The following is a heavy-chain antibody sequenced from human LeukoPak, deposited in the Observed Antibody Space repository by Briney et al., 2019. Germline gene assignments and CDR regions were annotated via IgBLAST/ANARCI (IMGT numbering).Heavy chain of an antibody. CDR2: INHSGGT. CDR3: ARRTVYCTNGECYSVNFDF. CDR1: GGSFSGYY. J-gene: IGHJ4*02. Sequence: SETLSLTCAVYGGSFSGYYWSWIRQPPGEGLEWIGEINHSGGTNYNPSLKSRVTISMDTSKNQFSLKLTSVTAADTAVHWCARRTVYCTNGECYSVNFDFWGQGNLVTVSS. V-gene: IGHV4-34*01. D-gene: IGHD2-8*01.